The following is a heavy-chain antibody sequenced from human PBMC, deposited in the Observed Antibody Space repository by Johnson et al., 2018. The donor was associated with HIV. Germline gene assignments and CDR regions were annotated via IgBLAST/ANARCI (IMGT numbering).Heavy chain of an antibody. CDR3: ASEYSYGSHDAFDI. J-gene: IGHJ3*02. CDR2: ISYDGSNK. CDR1: GFTFNSYG. D-gene: IGHD5-18*01. Sequence: QVQLVESGGGVVQPGRSLRLSCAASGFTFNSYGMHWVRQAPGKGLEWVAVISYDGSNKYYADSVKGRFTISRDNSKNTLYLQMNSLRAEDTAVYYCASEYSYGSHDAFDIWGQGTMVTVSS. V-gene: IGHV3-30*03.